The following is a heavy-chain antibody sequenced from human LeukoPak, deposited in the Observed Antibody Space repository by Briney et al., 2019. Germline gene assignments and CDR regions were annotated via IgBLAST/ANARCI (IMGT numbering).Heavy chain of an antibody. CDR2: INPSGGST. J-gene: IGHJ4*02. Sequence: ASVKVSCKASGYTFTSYYMHWVRQAPGQGLEWIGIINPSGGSTSYAQKFQGRVTMTRDTSTSTVYMELSSLRSEDTAVYYCARENRVARKGIAEAGTPIPHGYWGQGTLVTVSS. V-gene: IGHV1-46*01. CDR3: ARENRVARKGIAEAGTPIPHGY. CDR1: GYTFTSYY. D-gene: IGHD6-19*01.